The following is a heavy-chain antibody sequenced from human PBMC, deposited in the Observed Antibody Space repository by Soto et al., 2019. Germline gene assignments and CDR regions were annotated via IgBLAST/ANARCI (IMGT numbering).Heavy chain of an antibody. CDR1: GFTFSSYS. V-gene: IGHV3-21*01. CDR2: ISSSSSYI. Sequence: PCGCMRISCAASGFTFSSYSINWFRQAPWKRLEWVSSISSSSSYIYYADSVKGRFTISRDNAKNSLYLQMNSLRAEDTAGYYCASLVATGYWGQGTLVTVSS. D-gene: IGHD5-12*01. CDR3: ASLVATGY. J-gene: IGHJ4*02.